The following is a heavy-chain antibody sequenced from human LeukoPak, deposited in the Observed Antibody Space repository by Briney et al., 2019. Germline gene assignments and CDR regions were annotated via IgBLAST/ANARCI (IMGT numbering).Heavy chain of an antibody. V-gene: IGHV3-7*05. CDR3: ARDGYSGSYYDY. J-gene: IGHJ4*02. D-gene: IGHD5-12*01. CDR2: IKQDGNEK. Sequence: GGSLRLSCVVSGFSFRSYWMSWVRQAPGKGLEWLANIKQDGNEKYHVDSVKGRFTISRDNAKNSLFLQMNSLRAEDTAVYYCARDGYSGSYYDYWGQGTLVTVSS. CDR1: GFSFRSYW.